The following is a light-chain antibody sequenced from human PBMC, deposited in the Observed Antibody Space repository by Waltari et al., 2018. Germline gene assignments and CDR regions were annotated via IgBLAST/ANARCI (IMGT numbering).Light chain of an antibody. CDR3: TSFTSSSTIL. CDR2: DVN. V-gene: IGLV2-14*01. CDR1: SSDVGGYTY. J-gene: IGLJ2*01. Sequence: QSALTQPASVSGSPGQSITISCTGSSSDVGGYTYVSWYQQHPGKAPRLMISDVNKRPSGVSNRFSGSKSDNTASLTISGLQAEDEAHYYCTSFTSSSTILFGGGTKLTVL.